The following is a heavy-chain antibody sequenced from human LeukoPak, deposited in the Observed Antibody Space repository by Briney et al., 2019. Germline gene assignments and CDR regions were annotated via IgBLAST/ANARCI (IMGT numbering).Heavy chain of an antibody. J-gene: IGHJ4*02. Sequence: PGGSLRLSCAVSGFTVSSNYMSWVRQAPGKGLEWVSVIYSGDRTNYADSVKGRFTISRDNSKNTLYLEMNSLRAEDTAVYYCAKGVSQPKYYFEYWGRGTLVTVSS. V-gene: IGHV3-53*01. CDR1: GFTVSSNY. D-gene: IGHD5/OR15-5a*01. CDR3: AKGVSQPKYYFEY. CDR2: IYSGDRT.